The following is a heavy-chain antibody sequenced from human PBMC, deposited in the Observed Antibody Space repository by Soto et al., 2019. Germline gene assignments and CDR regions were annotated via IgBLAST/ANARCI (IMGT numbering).Heavy chain of an antibody. Sequence: QVQVVQSGAEVKKPGSLVKVSCQASGGPFSSFAISWVPQAPGPGPEWMGGIIPIFGTANYAQKFQGRVTITADKSTSTAYMELSSLRSEDTAVYYCARHIWGLAAANWGQGTLVTVSS. J-gene: IGHJ4*02. CDR3: ARHIWGLAAAN. V-gene: IGHV1-69*06. D-gene: IGHD6-13*01. CDR2: IIPIFGTA. CDR1: GGPFSSFA.